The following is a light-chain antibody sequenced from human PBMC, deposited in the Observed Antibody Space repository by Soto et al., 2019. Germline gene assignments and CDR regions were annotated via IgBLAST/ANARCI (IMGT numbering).Light chain of an antibody. J-gene: IGLJ1*01. CDR2: DVS. Sequence: QSALTQPASVSGSPGQPITISCTGTSSDVGGYNYVSWYQQHPGKAPKLMIYDVSNRPSGVSNRFSGSKSGNTASLTISGLQAEDEADYYCSPYTSSSTLPYVFGTGTKVTVL. V-gene: IGLV2-14*01. CDR1: SSDVGGYNY. CDR3: SPYTSSSTLPYV.